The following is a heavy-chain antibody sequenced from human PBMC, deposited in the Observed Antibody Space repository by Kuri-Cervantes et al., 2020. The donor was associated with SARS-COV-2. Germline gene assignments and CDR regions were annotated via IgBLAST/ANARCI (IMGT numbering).Heavy chain of an antibody. Sequence: GGSLRLSCAASGFTFSDSAMHWVRQAPGKGLEWVAFISYDGSSKDYADTVQGRLTISRDNSKNTLYLQMKSLRAEDTAVFYCAREGNEDAFESWGQGTRVTVSS. CDR1: GFTFSDSA. J-gene: IGHJ3*01. CDR3: AREGNEDAFES. V-gene: IGHV3-30*04. CDR2: ISYDGSSK.